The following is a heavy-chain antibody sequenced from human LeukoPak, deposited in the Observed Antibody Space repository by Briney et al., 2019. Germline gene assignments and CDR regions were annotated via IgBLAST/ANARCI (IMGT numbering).Heavy chain of an antibody. CDR1: GGSFSGYY. CDR2: INHSGST. J-gene: IGHJ5*02. D-gene: IGHD2-2*02. V-gene: IGHV4-34*01. Sequence: PSETLSLTCAVYGGSFSGYYWSWIRQPPGKGLEWIGEINHSGSTNYNPSLKSRVTISVDTSKNQFSLKLSSVTAADTAVYYCARGRGEYQLLYSRGWFDPWGQGTLVTLSS. CDR3: ARGRGEYQLLYSRGWFDP.